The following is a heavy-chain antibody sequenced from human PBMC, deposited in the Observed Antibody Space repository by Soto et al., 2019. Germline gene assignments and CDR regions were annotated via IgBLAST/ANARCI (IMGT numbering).Heavy chain of an antibody. J-gene: IGHJ6*02. CDR2: IYPGDSDT. CDR3: ARARSSSGWSNEDGMDV. V-gene: IGHV5-51*01. Sequence: RRESLKISCKGSGYSFTSYWIGWVRQMPGKGLEWMGIIYPGDSDTRYSPSFQGQVTISADKSISTAYLQWSSLKASDTAMYCCARARSSSGWSNEDGMDVWGQGTTVTVSS. D-gene: IGHD6-19*01. CDR1: GYSFTSYW.